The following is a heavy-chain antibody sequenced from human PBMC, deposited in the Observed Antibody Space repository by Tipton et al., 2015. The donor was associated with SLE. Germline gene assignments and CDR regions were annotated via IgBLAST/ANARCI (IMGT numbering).Heavy chain of an antibody. CDR3: ARGPPSSSWYWFDP. CDR2: IYTSGST. CDR1: GGSISSYY. Sequence: TLSLTCTVSGGSISSYYWSWIRQPAGKGLEWIGRIYTSGSTNYNPSLKSRVTMSVDTSKNQFSLKLSSVTAADTAVYYCARGPPSSSWYWFDPWGQGTLVTVSS. D-gene: IGHD6-13*01. J-gene: IGHJ5*02. V-gene: IGHV4-4*07.